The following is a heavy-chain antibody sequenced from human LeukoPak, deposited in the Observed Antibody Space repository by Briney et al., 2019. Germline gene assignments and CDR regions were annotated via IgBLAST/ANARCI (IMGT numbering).Heavy chain of an antibody. CDR2: IRYDGSNK. V-gene: IGHV3-30*02. J-gene: IGHJ4*02. CDR3: AKGFSMTTPYYFDY. CDR1: GFTFSSCG. D-gene: IGHD4-11*01. Sequence: GGTLRLSCAASGFTFSSCGMHWVRQAPGKGLEWVAFIRYDGSNKYYADSVNGRFTISRDNSNNTLYLQMNSLRAEDTAVYYCAKGFSMTTPYYFDYWGQGTLVTVSS.